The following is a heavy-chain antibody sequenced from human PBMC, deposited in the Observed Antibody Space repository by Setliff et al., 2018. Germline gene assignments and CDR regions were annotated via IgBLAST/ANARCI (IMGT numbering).Heavy chain of an antibody. CDR1: GYTFTSYG. CDR2: ISAYNGNT. D-gene: IGHD3-22*01. J-gene: IGHJ4*02. CDR3: ATTYYYDSSGYYSWYFDY. Sequence: ASVKVSCKASGYTFTSYGISWVRQAPGQGLEWMGWISAYNGNTNYAQKFQGRVTITADKSTGTAYMELSSLRSEDTAVYYCATTYYYDSSGYYSWYFDYWGQGALVTVSS. V-gene: IGHV1-18*01.